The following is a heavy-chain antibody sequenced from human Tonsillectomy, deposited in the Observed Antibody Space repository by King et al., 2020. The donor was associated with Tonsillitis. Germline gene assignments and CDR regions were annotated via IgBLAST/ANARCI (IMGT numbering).Heavy chain of an antibody. J-gene: IGHJ2*01. D-gene: IGHD6-13*01. CDR2: INSDGSSI. V-gene: IGHV3-74*01. CDR1: GFIFSSYW. CDR3: ARVATAGTPPYWYFDL. Sequence: VQLVESGGGLVQPGGSLRLSCAASGFIFSSYWMHWVRQAPGKGLVWVSRINSDGSSIRYADSVKGRFTISKDNAKNTLYLHMNSLRAEDTAVYYCARVATAGTPPYWYFDLWGRGTLVTVSS.